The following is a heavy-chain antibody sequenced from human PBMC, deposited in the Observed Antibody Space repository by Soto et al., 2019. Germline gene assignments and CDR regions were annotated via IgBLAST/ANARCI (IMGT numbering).Heavy chain of an antibody. CDR3: ARGTDCSGGSCYANWFDP. CDR1: GGSFSGYY. CDR2: INHSGST. Sequence: QVQLQQWGAGLLKPSETLSLTCAVYGGSFSGYYWSWIRQPPGKGLEWIGEINHSGSTNYNPSLKRRVTISVDTSKNQFSLKLSSVTAADTAVYYCARGTDCSGGSCYANWFDPWGQGTLVTVSS. J-gene: IGHJ5*02. D-gene: IGHD2-15*01. V-gene: IGHV4-34*01.